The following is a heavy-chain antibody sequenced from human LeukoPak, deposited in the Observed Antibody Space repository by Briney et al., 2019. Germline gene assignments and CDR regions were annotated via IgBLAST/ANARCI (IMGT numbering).Heavy chain of an antibody. CDR1: GGSISSYY. CDR3: ALSSGWNWFDP. D-gene: IGHD6-19*01. V-gene: IGHV4-59*12. J-gene: IGHJ5*02. Sequence: PSETLSLTCTVSGGSISSYYWSWIRQPPGKGLEWIGYIYYSGSANYNPSLKSRVTISVDTSKNQFSLKLSSVTAADTAVYYCALSSGWNWFDPWGQGTLVTVSS. CDR2: IYYSGSA.